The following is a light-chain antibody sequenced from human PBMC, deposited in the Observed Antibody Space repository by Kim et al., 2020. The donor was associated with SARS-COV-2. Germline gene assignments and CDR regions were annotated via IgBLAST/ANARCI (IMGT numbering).Light chain of an antibody. V-gene: IGKV3D-15*01. J-gene: IGKJ4*01. CDR2: GAS. CDR3: QQYNNWPLT. CDR1: QSVGSS. Sequence: EVVMTQSPATLSVSPGERATLSCRASQSVGSSLAWYQQKPGQAPRLLIYGASTRVTAIPPRFSGSGSGTDFTLTISSLQSEDFAVYSCQQYNNWPLTFGGGTKVDIK.